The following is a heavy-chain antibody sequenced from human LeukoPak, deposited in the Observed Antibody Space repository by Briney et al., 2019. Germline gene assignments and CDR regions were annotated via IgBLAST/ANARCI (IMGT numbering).Heavy chain of an antibody. CDR3: ARACYDSSGYYYWPAY. J-gene: IGHJ4*02. Sequence: GGSLRLSCAASGFTFSSYAMHWVRQAPGKGLEWVAVISYDGSNKYYADSVKGRFTISRDNSKNTLYLQMNSLRAEDTAVYYCARACYDSSGYYYWPAYWGQGTLVTVSS. D-gene: IGHD3-22*01. CDR2: ISYDGSNK. CDR1: GFTFSSYA. V-gene: IGHV3-30-3*01.